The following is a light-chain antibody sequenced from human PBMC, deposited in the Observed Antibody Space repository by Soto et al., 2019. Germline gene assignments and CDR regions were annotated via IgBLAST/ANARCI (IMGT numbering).Light chain of an antibody. J-gene: IGKJ1*01. Sequence: EVVMTQSPATLSVSPGERATLSCRASQSVGSNLAWYQQKPGQAPRLLIFGASRRATGIPDRFSGSGSGTNFTLTISRLEPEDFAVYYCQQYGKLPRTFGQGTKVEIK. CDR2: GAS. CDR3: QQYGKLPRT. CDR1: QSVGSN. V-gene: IGKV3-20*01.